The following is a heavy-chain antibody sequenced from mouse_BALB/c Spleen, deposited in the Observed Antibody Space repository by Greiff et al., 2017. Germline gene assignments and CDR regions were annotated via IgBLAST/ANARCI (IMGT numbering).Heavy chain of an antibody. D-gene: IGHD2-12*01. CDR1: GFTFSDYY. CDR3: AREGDTTGMDY. CDR2: ISDGGSYT. J-gene: IGHJ4*01. Sequence: DVKLVESGGGLVKPGGSLKLSCAASGFTFSDYYMYWVRQTPEKRLEWVATISDGGSYTYYPDSVKGRFTISRDNAKNNLYLQMSSLKSEDTAMYYCAREGDTTGMDYWGQGTSVTVSS. V-gene: IGHV5-4*02.